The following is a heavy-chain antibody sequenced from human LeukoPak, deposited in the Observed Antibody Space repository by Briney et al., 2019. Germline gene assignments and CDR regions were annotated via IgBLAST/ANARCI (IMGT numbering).Heavy chain of an antibody. CDR1: GFTFTNYW. CDR3: AREYYYGSGSYLK. CDR2: IKPDGSEK. V-gene: IGHV3-7*01. J-gene: IGHJ4*02. D-gene: IGHD3-10*01. Sequence: GGSLRLSCAASGFTFTNYWMSWVRQAPGKGLEWVANIKPDGSEKYYVDSVKGRFTISRDNAKNSLYLQMNSLRAEDTAVYYCAREYYYGSGSYLKWGQGTLVTVSS.